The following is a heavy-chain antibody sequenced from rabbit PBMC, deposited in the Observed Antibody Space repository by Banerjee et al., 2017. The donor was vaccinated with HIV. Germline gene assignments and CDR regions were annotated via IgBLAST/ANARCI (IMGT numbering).Heavy chain of an antibody. CDR3: ARDATGSRPVYFNL. CDR1: GFSFSDKYV. Sequence: QEQLVESGGGLVQPGGSLKLSCKASGFSFSDKYVMCWVRQAPGKGLEWIGCINTSSGNTVYASWAKGRFTISKTSSTVTLQMTSLTAADTATYFCARDATGSRPVYFNLWGPGTLVTVS. V-gene: IGHV1S45*01. D-gene: IGHD4-2*01. CDR2: INTSSGNT. J-gene: IGHJ4*01.